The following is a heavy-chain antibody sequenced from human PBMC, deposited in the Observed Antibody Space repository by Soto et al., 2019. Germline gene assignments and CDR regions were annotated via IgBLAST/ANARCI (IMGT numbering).Heavy chain of an antibody. CDR2: ISNYNDDT. CDR1: GYTLEEFG. J-gene: IGHJ4*02. V-gene: IGHV1-18*01. Sequence: ASVKVSCKASGYTLEEFGISWVRQAPGQGFEWMGWISNYNDDTKYTQKLHDRITMTTDTSTGTAYMELRSLRSDDTAVYYCAREYCHGGRCYGVDYWGQGTLVTVSS. D-gene: IGHD2-15*01. CDR3: AREYCHGGRCYGVDY.